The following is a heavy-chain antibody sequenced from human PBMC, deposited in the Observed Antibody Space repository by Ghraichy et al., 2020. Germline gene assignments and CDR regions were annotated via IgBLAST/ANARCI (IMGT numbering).Heavy chain of an antibody. CDR3: ARIRGASNYNALDV. D-gene: IGHD2-8*01. CDR2: LNGGTT. V-gene: IGHV3-23*01. J-gene: IGHJ6*02. Sequence: SCAASGFSLLSYAMSWVRQAPGKGLEWVSGLNGGTTYYADSVKGRFTISRDNSKNTVYLQMNSLRAEDTAVYYCARIRGASNYNALDVWGQGTTVNVAS. CDR1: GFSLLSYA.